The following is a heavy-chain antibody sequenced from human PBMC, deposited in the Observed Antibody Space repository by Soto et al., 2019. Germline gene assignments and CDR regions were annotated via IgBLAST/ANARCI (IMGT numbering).Heavy chain of an antibody. CDR1: GYTFTGYY. V-gene: IGHV1-2*02. CDR2: INPNSGGT. CDR3: ASGVAVTPTHYYYYGMDV. J-gene: IGHJ6*02. D-gene: IGHD2-15*01. Sequence: ASVKVSCKASGYTFTGYYMHWVRQAPGQGLEWMGWINPNSGGTNYAQKFQGRVTMTRDTSISTAYMELSRLRSDDTAVYYCASGVAVTPTHYYYYGMDVWGQGTTVTSP.